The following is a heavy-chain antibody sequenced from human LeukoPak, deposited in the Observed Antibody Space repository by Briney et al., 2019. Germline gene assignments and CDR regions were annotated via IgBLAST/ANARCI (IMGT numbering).Heavy chain of an antibody. Sequence: SETLSLTCTVSGGSISSYYWSWIRQPPGKGLEWIGYIYYSGSTYYNPSLKSRVTISVDTSKNQFSLKLSSVTAADTAVYYCAREISAYDSSGYYFASYYFDYWGQGTLVTVSS. J-gene: IGHJ4*02. D-gene: IGHD3-22*01. CDR2: IYYSGST. V-gene: IGHV4-59*12. CDR1: GGSISSYY. CDR3: AREISAYDSSGYYFASYYFDY.